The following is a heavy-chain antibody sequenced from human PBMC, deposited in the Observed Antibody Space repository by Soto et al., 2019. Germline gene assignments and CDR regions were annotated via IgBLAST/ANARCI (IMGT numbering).Heavy chain of an antibody. V-gene: IGHV5-10-1*01. CDR2: IDPSDSYT. CDR3: ASYSYDSSDFDS. Sequence: GESLKISCKGSGYSFTSYWISWVRQMPGKGLEWMGRIDPSDSYTNYSPSFQGRVTISADKSISTAYLQWSSLKASDTAMYYCASYSYDSSDFDSWGQGTLVTAPQ. CDR1: GYSFTSYW. J-gene: IGHJ4*02. D-gene: IGHD3-22*01.